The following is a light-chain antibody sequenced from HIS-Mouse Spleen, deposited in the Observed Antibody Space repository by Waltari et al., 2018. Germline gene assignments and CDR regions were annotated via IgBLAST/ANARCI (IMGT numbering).Light chain of an antibody. Sequence: SYELTQPPSVSVSPGQTARNTCSGDALPKKSAFLYQQKSGQAPVLVIYEDSKRPSGIPEGFSGSSSGTMATLTISGAQVEDEADYYCYSTDSSGNHWVFGGGTKLTVL. CDR2: EDS. CDR3: YSTDSSGNHWV. J-gene: IGLJ3*02. V-gene: IGLV3-10*01. CDR1: ALPKKS.